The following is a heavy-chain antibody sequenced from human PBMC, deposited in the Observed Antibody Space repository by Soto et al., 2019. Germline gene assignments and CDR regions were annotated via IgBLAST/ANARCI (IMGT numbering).Heavy chain of an antibody. D-gene: IGHD6-13*01. CDR2: IKSKTDGGTT. Sequence: GGSLRLSCAASGFTFSNAWMSWVRQAPGKGLEWVGRIKSKTDGGTTDYAAPVKGRFTISRDDSKNTLYLQMNRLKTEDTAVYYCVKDESINWYSGHFRHWGQGTLVTVSS. J-gene: IGHJ1*01. V-gene: IGHV3-15*01. CDR3: VKDESINWYSGHFRH. CDR1: GFTFSNAW.